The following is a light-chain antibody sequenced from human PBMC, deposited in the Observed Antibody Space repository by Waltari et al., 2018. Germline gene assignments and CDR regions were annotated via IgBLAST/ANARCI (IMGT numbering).Light chain of an antibody. Sequence: QSALTQPASVSGPPGQSITIPCTGTSSDVGGYNYVSWYQQHPGKAPKVMIYEVTNRPSGVSHRFSGSKSDNTASLTISGLQAEDEADYYCTSFTSSNTWVFGGGTKLTVL. V-gene: IGLV2-14*01. CDR1: SSDVGGYNY. CDR3: TSFTSSNTWV. J-gene: IGLJ3*02. CDR2: EVT.